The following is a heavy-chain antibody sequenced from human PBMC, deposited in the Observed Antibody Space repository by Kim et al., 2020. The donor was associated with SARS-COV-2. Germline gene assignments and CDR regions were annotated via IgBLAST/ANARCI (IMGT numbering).Heavy chain of an antibody. J-gene: IGHJ4*02. CDR2: ISTTSQHI. D-gene: IGHD1-1*01. CDR3: ARGSPKLQRLLGFDY. CDR1: GFTFRSYS. V-gene: IGHV3-21*01. Sequence: GGSLRLSCEVSGFTFRSYSMNWVRQAPGKGVEWVSSISTTSQHIYYADSVKGRFTISRDNAKNSLYLQMSSLRAEDTAVYFCARGSPKLQRLLGFDYWGQGTLVTVSS.